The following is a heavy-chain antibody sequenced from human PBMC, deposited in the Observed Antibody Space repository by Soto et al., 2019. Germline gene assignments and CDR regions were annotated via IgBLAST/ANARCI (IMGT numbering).Heavy chain of an antibody. CDR1: GFSLSTPGVG. CDR2: IYWVDDK. V-gene: IGHV2-5*02. CDR3: AHRDEDYYYAMDV. Sequence: QITLKESGPALAKPTQTLTLTCTFSGFSLSTPGVGVGWIRQPPGKALEWLARIYWVDDKRYSPSLESRLTTAKDTSKNQVVLTITNMDPLDTATYYCAHRDEDYYYAMDVWGQGTTVTVSS. J-gene: IGHJ6*02.